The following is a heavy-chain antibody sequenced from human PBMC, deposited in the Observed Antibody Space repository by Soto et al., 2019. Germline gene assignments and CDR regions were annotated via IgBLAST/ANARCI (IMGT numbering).Heavy chain of an antibody. V-gene: IGHV3-15*01. J-gene: IGHJ2*01. D-gene: IGHD3-10*01. CDR2: VKSVADGGTS. Sequence: EGQLEESGGGLVKPGESLTLSCVASGFTFSKAWMTWIRQVPGKGLEWIGRVKSVADGGTSDYGASVKGRFTISRDDSKNTLYLQLSRLKSEDSAVYFCSRILDYFGAPRSSFDLWGRGTLVTVSS. CDR3: SRILDYFGAPRSSFDL. CDR1: GFTFSKAW.